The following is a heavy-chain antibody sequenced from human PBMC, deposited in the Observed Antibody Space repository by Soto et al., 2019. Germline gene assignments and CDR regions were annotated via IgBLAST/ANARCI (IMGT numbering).Heavy chain of an antibody. CDR2: IYYSGST. D-gene: IGHD3-3*01. V-gene: IGHV4-59*01. Sequence: SETLSLTCTVSGGSISSYYWSWIRQPPGEGLEWIGYIYYSGSTNYNPSIKSRVNISVDTSKNQFSLKLSSVTAADTAVYYCGRMRITIFGVVIPNWFDPWGQGTLVTVSS. CDR3: GRMRITIFGVVIPNWFDP. J-gene: IGHJ5*02. CDR1: GGSISSYY.